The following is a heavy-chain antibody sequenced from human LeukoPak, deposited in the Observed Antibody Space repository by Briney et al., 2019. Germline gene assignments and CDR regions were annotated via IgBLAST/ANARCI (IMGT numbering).Heavy chain of an antibody. D-gene: IGHD1-26*01. Sequence: GGSLRLSCAASGFTVSSNYMSWVRQAPGKGLEWVSVIYSGGSTYYADSVKGRFTISRDNSKNTLYLQMNSLRAEDTAVYYCARGANYYYYYYMDVWGKGPRPPSP. CDR2: IYSGGST. CDR1: GFTVSSNY. J-gene: IGHJ6*03. CDR3: ARGANYYYYYYMDV. V-gene: IGHV3-66*02.